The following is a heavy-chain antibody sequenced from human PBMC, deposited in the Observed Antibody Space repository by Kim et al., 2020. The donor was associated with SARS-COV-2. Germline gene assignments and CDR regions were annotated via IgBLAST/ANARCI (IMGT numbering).Heavy chain of an antibody. V-gene: IGHV1-3*01. Sequence: ASVKVSCKASGYTFTNYAMHWVRQAAGQRLEWMGWINAGNGNTKYSQKFQGRVTITRDTSASTAYMELSSLRSEDTAVYYCARDGRYEFWSGYYFDYWGQGTLVTVSS. J-gene: IGHJ4*02. CDR3: ARDGRYEFWSGYYFDY. D-gene: IGHD3-3*01. CDR2: INAGNGNT. CDR1: GYTFTNYA.